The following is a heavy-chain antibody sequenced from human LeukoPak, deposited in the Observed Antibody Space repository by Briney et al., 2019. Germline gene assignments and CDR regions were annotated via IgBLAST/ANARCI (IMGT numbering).Heavy chain of an antibody. Sequence: LSLTCAVYGGSFSGYYWSWIRQPPGKGLEWVSYISSSGSTIYYADSVKGRFTISRDNAKNSLYLQMNSLRAEDTAVYYCARESFAARWDWGQGTLVTVSS. J-gene: IGHJ4*02. D-gene: IGHD6-6*01. CDR1: GGSFSGYY. CDR3: ARESFAARWD. V-gene: IGHV3-11*04. CDR2: ISSSGSTI.